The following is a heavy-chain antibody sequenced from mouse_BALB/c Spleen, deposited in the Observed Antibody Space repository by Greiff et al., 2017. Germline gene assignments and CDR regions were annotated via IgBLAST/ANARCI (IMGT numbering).Heavy chain of an antibody. V-gene: IGHV14-1*02. CDR3: ASLGYFDY. J-gene: IGHJ2*01. Sequence: EVQLQESGAELVRPGALVKLSCKASGFNIKDYYMHWVKQRPEQGLEWIGWIDPENGNTIYDPKFQGKASITADTSSNTAYLQLSSLTSEDTAVYYCASLGYFDYWGQGTTLTVSS. D-gene: IGHD3-3*01. CDR2: IDPENGNT. CDR1: GFNIKDYY.